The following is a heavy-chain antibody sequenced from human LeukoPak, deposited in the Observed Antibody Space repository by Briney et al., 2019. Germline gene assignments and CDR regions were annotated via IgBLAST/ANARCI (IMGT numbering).Heavy chain of an antibody. Sequence: ASVTVSCKASGGTFSSYAISWVRQAPGQGLEWMGRIIPILGIANYAQKFQGRVTITADKSTSTAYMELSSLRSEDTAVYYCARDVNYYDSSGYLDYWGQGTLVTVSS. CDR3: ARDVNYYDSSGYLDY. V-gene: IGHV1-69*04. CDR2: IIPILGIA. CDR1: GGTFSSYA. J-gene: IGHJ4*02. D-gene: IGHD3-22*01.